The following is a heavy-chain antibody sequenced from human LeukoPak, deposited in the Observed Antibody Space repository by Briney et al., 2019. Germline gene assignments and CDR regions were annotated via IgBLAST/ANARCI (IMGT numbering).Heavy chain of an antibody. V-gene: IGHV3-74*01. Sequence: PGGSLRLSCAASGFTFSSYWMHWVRQAPGKGLVWVSRINNDGSSTSYADSVKGRFTISRDNAKNTLYLQMNSLRDEDTAVYYCARDPSCSSGWYDYWGQGTLVTVSS. D-gene: IGHD6-19*01. J-gene: IGHJ4*02. CDR3: ARDPSCSSGWYDY. CDR2: INNDGSST. CDR1: GFTFSSYW.